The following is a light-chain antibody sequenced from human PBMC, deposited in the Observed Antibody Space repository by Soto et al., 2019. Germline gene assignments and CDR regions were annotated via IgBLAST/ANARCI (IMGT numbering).Light chain of an antibody. CDR2: DAS. CDR1: QSINRH. Sequence: EIVLTQSPATLSFSPGEIATLSCSASQSINRHLAWYRQKPGQAPRLLIYDASNRATGIPARFSGSGSGTDFTLTISSLEPEDFGVYYCQQRSNWPPVTFGGGTKVEIK. J-gene: IGKJ4*01. CDR3: QQRSNWPPVT. V-gene: IGKV3-11*01.